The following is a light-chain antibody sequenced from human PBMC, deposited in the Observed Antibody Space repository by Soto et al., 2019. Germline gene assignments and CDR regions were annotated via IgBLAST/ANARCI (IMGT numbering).Light chain of an antibody. CDR1: QSISSY. CDR2: AAS. Sequence: DIQMTQSPSSLSASVGDRVTITCRARQSISSYLNWYQQKPGKAPKLLIYAASSLQSGVPSRFSGSGSGTDFTLTISSLQPEDFATYYCQQSYSTPCFGQGTKLEIK. J-gene: IGKJ2*03. CDR3: QQSYSTPC. V-gene: IGKV1-39*01.